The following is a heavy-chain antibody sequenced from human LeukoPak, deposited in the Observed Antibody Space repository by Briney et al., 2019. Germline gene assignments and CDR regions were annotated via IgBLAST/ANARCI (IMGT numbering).Heavy chain of an antibody. V-gene: IGHV4-59*01. CDR3: ARVVRGVVTSNWFDP. J-gene: IGHJ5*02. CDR2: VAYSGSS. D-gene: IGHD2-21*02. CDR1: GDSLNTYY. Sequence: PSETLSLTCTVSGDSLNTYYWTWIRQTPGKGLEWIGFVAYSGSSNYNPSLKSRVSISIDTSKNQFSLALTSVTPADTAVYYCARVVRGVVTSNWFDPWGQETLVTVSS.